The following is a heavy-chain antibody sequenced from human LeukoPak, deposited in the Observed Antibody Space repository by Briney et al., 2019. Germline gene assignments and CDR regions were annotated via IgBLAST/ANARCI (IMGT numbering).Heavy chain of an antibody. D-gene: IGHD3-22*01. CDR2: ISSSSSTI. V-gene: IGHV3-48*01. CDR1: GFTFSSYS. J-gene: IGHJ4*02. CDR3: ARDGGPIVVVNEGFDY. Sequence: GGSLRLSCAASGFTFSSYSKNWVRQAPGKGLEWVSYISSSSSTIYYAESLKGRFTISTDNAKNSLYLQMNTLRAEDTPLYSFARDGGPIVVVNEGFDYWGQGTLVTVSS.